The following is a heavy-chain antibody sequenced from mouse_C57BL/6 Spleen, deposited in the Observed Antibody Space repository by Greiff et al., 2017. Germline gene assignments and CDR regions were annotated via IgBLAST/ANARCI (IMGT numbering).Heavy chain of an antibody. CDR3: TRDRDFGSSYRYYFDY. CDR2: ISSGGDYI. CDR1: GFTFSSYA. V-gene: IGHV5-9-1*02. D-gene: IGHD1-1*01. J-gene: IGHJ2*01. Sequence: EVQLVESGEGLVKPGGSLKLSCAASGFTFSSYAMSWVRQTPEKRLEWVAYISSGGDYIYYADTVKGRFTISRDNARNTLYLQMSSLKSEDTAMYYCTRDRDFGSSYRYYFDYWGQGTTLTVSS.